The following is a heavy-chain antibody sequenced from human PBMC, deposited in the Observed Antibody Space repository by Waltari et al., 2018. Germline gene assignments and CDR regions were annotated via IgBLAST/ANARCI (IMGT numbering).Heavy chain of an antibody. CDR3: ARKTGWPPQIDY. V-gene: IGHV4-31*03. CDR2: IYYSGST. J-gene: IGHJ4*02. CDR1: GGSISSGGYY. Sequence: QVQLQESGAGLVKPSQTLSLTCTVSGGSISSGGYYWSWIRQHPGKGLEWIGYIYYSGSTYYNPSLKSRVTISVDTSKNQFSLKLSSVTAADTAVYYCARKTGWPPQIDYWGQGTLVTVSS. D-gene: IGHD3-9*01.